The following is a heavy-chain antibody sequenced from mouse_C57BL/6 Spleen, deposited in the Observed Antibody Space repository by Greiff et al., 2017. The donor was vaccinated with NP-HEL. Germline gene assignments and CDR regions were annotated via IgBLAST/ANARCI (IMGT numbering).Heavy chain of an antibody. CDR3: ARHEGVGYGYDAWFAY. J-gene: IGHJ3*01. CDR1: GYTFTEYT. CDR2: FYPGSGSI. Sequence: QVQLQQSGAELVKPWASVKLSCKASGYTFTEYTIHWVKQRSGQGLEWIGWFYPGSGSIKYNEKFKDKATLTADKSSSTVYMELSRLTSEASAVYFCARHEGVGYGYDAWFAYWGQGTLVTVSA. V-gene: IGHV1-62-2*01. D-gene: IGHD2-2*01.